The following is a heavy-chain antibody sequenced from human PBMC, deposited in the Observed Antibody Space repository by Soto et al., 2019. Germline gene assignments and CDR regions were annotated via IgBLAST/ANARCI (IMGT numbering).Heavy chain of an antibody. Sequence: LRLSCAVSGFTFSSYEMKWVRQAPGKGLEWVSYISSSGTTIHYADSVKGRFTISRDNAKNSLNLQMNSLRAEDTAVYYCARGAGSYPIRMDVWGQGTTVTVSS. CDR2: ISSSGTTI. CDR1: GFTFSSYE. V-gene: IGHV3-48*03. CDR3: ARGAGSYPIRMDV. D-gene: IGHD3-10*01. J-gene: IGHJ6*02.